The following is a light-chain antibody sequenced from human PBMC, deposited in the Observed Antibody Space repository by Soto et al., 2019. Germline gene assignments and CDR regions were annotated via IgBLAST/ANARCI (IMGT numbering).Light chain of an antibody. CDR2: GAS. CDR1: QSVSSK. CDR3: QQYTNWPPIT. J-gene: IGKJ5*01. V-gene: IGKV3-15*01. Sequence: EIVMTQSPVTLSVSPGERATLSCRASQSVSSKLAWYQQKPGQAPRLLIYGASTRATGIPARFSGSGSGTEFTLTLSSLQSEDLAVYYCQQYTNWPPITFGQGTRLEIK.